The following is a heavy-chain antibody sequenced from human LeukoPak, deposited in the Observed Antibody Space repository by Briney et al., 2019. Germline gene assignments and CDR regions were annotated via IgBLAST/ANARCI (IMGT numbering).Heavy chain of an antibody. CDR1: GYTFTGYY. J-gene: IGHJ4*02. V-gene: IGHV1-2*02. D-gene: IGHD3-3*01. Sequence: ASVKVSCKASGYTFTGYYINWVRQAPGQGLEWMGWINPNSGGTNYARKFQGRVTMTRDTSISTAYMELSRLRSDDTAVYYCARTHYDFWSGYTHFDYWGQGTLVTVSS. CDR3: ARTHYDFWSGYTHFDY. CDR2: INPNSGGT.